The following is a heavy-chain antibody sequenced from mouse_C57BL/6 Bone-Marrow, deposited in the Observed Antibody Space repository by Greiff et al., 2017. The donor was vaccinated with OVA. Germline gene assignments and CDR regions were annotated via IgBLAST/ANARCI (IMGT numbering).Heavy chain of an antibody. CDR1: GYAFTNYL. CDR3: ATSSYSDAMDY. D-gene: IGHD2-10*01. Sequence: VQLQESGAELARPGASVKVSCKASGYAFTNYLIEWVKQRPGQGLEWIGVINPGSGGTNYNEKFKGKATLTADKSSSTAYMQLSSLTSEDSAVYFCATSSYSDAMDYWGQGTSVTVSS. J-gene: IGHJ4*01. V-gene: IGHV1-54*01. CDR2: INPGSGGT.